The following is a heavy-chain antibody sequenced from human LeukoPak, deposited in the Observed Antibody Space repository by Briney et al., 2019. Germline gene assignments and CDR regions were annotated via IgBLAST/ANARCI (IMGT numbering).Heavy chain of an antibody. CDR1: GFTFSSYA. Sequence: QPGGSLRLSCAASGFTFSSYAMSWVRQAPGKGLEWVSAISGSGGSTYYADSVKGRFTISRDNSKNTLYLQMNSLRAEDTAVYYCAKRVRFGVVITSYSDYWGQGTLVTVSS. CDR2: ISGSGGST. J-gene: IGHJ4*02. CDR3: AKRVRFGVVITSYSDY. V-gene: IGHV3-23*01. D-gene: IGHD3-3*01.